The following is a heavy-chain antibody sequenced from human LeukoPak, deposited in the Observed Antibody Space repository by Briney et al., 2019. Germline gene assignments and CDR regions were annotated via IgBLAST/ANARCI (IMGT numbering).Heavy chain of an antibody. CDR3: ARHYYGGSGAFDI. J-gene: IGHJ3*02. Sequence: SETLSLTCTVASGSISGYFWSWIRQPPGKGLEWIGYIYYSGTTFYNPSLKSRVTMSVDTSKNQFSLKLISVTAADTAVYYCARHYYGGSGAFDIWGQGTMVSVSS. CDR2: IYYSGTT. CDR1: SGSISGYF. V-gene: IGHV4-59*08. D-gene: IGHD4-23*01.